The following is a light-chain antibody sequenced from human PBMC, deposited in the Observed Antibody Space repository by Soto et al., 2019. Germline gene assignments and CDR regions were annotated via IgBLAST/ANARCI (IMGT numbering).Light chain of an antibody. CDR3: QQANIYPFT. J-gene: IGKJ4*01. V-gene: IGKV1-12*01. CDR1: QGISSW. CDR2: ATS. Sequence: DSQMTQSPSSVSASVAVRVTITCRARQGISSWLAWYQQKPGKAHKLLIYATSNLQIGVPARFSGSGAGTDISLTIKSLPTEDFAAYYCQQANIYPFTFGGANKVEIK.